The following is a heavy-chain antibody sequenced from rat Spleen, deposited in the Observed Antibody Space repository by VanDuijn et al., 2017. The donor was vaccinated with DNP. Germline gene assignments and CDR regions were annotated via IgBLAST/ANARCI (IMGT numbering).Heavy chain of an antibody. CDR2: ISPSGGYT. V-gene: IGHV5-19*01. CDR3: STLNSGTYDY. J-gene: IGHJ2*01. CDR1: RFXXAXYX. Sequence: EVQLVESGGGLVQPXXSLKLSXXXSRFXXAXYXMHXXXQAPRKGLECVASISPSGGYTYYRDSVKGRFTISRDNAKSTLYLQIDSLRSEDTATYYCSTLNSGTYDYWGQGVMVTVSS. D-gene: IGHD1-3*01.